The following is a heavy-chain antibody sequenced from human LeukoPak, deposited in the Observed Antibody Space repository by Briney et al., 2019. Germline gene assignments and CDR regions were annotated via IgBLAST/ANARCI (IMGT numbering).Heavy chain of an antibody. D-gene: IGHD3-22*01. CDR2: ISATDGST. Sequence: GGSLRLSCAASGFTFSVYALHWVRQAPGKGLEWVSVISATDGSTYYADSVKGRFTISRDNSRNTLYLQMNSLRAEDTALYYCANWYYYENGAYWCWGQGTLVTVSS. CDR1: GFTFSVYA. J-gene: IGHJ4*02. V-gene: IGHV3-23*01. CDR3: ANWYYYENGAYWC.